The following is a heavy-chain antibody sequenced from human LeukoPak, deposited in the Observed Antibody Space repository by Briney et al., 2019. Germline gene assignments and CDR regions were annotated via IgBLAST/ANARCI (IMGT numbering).Heavy chain of an antibody. J-gene: IGHJ4*02. CDR1: GGSFSSYY. V-gene: IGHV4-34*01. CDR3: ARVTRFNQFGELWLDY. CDR2: ITHSGST. D-gene: IGHD3-10*01. Sequence: SETLSLTCAVYGGSFSSYYWSWIRQPPEKGLEWIGEITHSGSTHYNPSLKSRVTISLDTSKSQFSLKLSSVTAADTAVYYCARVTRFNQFGELWLDYWGQGTLLTVSS.